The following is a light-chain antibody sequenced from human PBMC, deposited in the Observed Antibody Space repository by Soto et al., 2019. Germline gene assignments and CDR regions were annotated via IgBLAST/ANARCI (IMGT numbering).Light chain of an antibody. V-gene: IGLV2-8*01. CDR1: SSDVGFYNY. Sequence: QSALTQPPSASGSPGQSVTISCTGTSSDVGFYNYVSWYQQHPRKVPKLMVYEVNKRPSGVPDRFSGSKSGNTASLTVSGLQAEDEADYYCTSYAGGNNVFGTGTKVTVL. CDR3: TSYAGGNNV. J-gene: IGLJ1*01. CDR2: EVN.